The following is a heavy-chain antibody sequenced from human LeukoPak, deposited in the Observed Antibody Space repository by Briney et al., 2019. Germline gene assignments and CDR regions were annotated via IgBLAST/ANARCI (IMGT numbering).Heavy chain of an antibody. J-gene: IGHJ6*02. CDR3: ARGSCSSTSCFMDV. CDR2: ISSSGSTI. CDR1: GFTFSDYY. D-gene: IGHD2-2*01. Sequence: GGSLRLSCAASGFTFSDYYMSWIRQAPGKGLEWVSHISSSGSTIYYADSVKGRFTISRDNAKNSLYLQMNSLRAEDTAVYYCARGSCSSTSCFMDVWGQGTTVTVSS. V-gene: IGHV3-11*01.